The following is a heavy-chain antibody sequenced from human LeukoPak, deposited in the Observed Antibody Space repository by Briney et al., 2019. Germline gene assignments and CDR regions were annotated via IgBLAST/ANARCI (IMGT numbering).Heavy chain of an antibody. D-gene: IGHD4-17*01. J-gene: IGHJ4*02. V-gene: IGHV3-23*01. CDR2: IPDGSSNT. CDR1: GFTFSSYA. CDR3: AKAYGSDY. Sequence: GGSLRLSCAASGFTFSSYAMSWVRQTPGKGLEWVSTIPDGSSNTYYADSVKGRFTISRDNSKNTLYLQMNGLRAEDTAVYYCAKAYGSDYWGQGTLVTVSS.